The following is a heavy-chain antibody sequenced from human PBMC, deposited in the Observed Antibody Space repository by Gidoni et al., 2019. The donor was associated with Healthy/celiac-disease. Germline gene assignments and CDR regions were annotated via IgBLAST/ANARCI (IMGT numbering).Heavy chain of an antibody. Sequence: QVQLVQSGAEVKKPGASVKVSCQASGYTFTSYYMHWVRQAPGQGLEWMGIINPSGGSTSYAQKFQGRVTMTRDTSTSTVYMELSSLRSEDTAVYYCAREEGIAARPIRYYYGMDVWGQGTTVTVSS. CDR3: AREEGIAARPIRYYYGMDV. CDR2: INPSGGST. CDR1: GYTFTSYY. J-gene: IGHJ6*02. D-gene: IGHD6-6*01. V-gene: IGHV1-46*01.